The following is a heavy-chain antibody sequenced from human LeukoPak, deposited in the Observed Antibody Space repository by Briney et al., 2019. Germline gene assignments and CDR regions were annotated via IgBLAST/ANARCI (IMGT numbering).Heavy chain of an antibody. J-gene: IGHJ6*02. CDR1: GFTFSDYY. CDR2: ISSSGSTI. CDR3: ARDQSGYCSGGSCYSFGMDV. D-gene: IGHD2-15*01. V-gene: IGHV3-11*01. Sequence: GGSLRLPCAAPGFTFSDYYMSWIRQAPGKGLEWVSYISSSGSTIYYADSVKGRFTISRDNAKNSLYLQMNSLRAEDTAVYYCARDQSGYCSGGSCYSFGMDVWGQGTTVTVS.